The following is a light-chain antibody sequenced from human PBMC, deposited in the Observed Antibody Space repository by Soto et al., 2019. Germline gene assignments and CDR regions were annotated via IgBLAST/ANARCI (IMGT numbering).Light chain of an antibody. CDR2: EVS. CDR1: SSDVGSYNR. CDR3: SAYTRRSTV. Sequence: QSSLTQPPSVSGSPGKSVTISCTGTSSDVGSYNRVSWYQQPPGTAPKLMIYEVSNRHSGVPDRFSGSKSGNTAPLTISGLQAEEEADYYSSAYTRRSTVFGGGTKGTVL. J-gene: IGLJ2*01. V-gene: IGLV2-18*02.